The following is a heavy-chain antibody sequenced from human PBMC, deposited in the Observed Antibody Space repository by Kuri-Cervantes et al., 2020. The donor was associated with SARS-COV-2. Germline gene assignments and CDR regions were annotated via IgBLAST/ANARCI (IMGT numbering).Heavy chain of an antibody. D-gene: IGHD3-3*01. J-gene: IGHJ3*02. V-gene: IGHV3-7*04. CDR2: IKADGGEM. CDR1: GFTFSSYW. CDR3: AWGRGWTFDI. Sequence: GESLKISCAASGFTFSSYWMSWVRQAPGKGLEWVAAIKADGGEMVYVDSAKGRFTISRDNAKNSVFLQMNSVRIEDTSLYFCAWGRGWTFDIWGRGTMVTVS.